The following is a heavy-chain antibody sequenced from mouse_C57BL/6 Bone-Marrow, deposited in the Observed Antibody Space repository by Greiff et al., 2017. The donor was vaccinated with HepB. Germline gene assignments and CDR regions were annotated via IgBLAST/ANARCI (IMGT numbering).Heavy chain of an antibody. CDR3: ARYGTTVVENWYFDV. CDR2: INPNNGGT. Sequence: VQLQQSGPELVKPGASVKISCKASGYTFTDYYMNWVKQSHGKSLEWIGDINPNNGGTSYNQKFKGKATLTVDKSSSTAYMELRSLTSEDSAVYYCARYGTTVVENWYFDVWGTGTTVTVSS. V-gene: IGHV1-26*01. J-gene: IGHJ1*03. D-gene: IGHD1-1*01. CDR1: GYTFTDYY.